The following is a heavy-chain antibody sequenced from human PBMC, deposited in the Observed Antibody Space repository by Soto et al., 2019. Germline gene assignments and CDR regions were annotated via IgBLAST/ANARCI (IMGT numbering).Heavy chain of an antibody. D-gene: IGHD4-17*01. CDR2: ISGSGGST. J-gene: IGHJ4*02. Sequence: EVQLLESGGGLVQPGGSLRLSCAASGFTFSSYAMNWVRQAPGKGLECVSGISGSGGSTYYAVSVKGRFTISRDNSKNTLYLQMNSLRAEDTAVYYCAKAWGGLALTTVITRTYFDYWGQGTLVTVSS. CDR1: GFTFSSYA. CDR3: AKAWGGLALTTVITRTYFDY. V-gene: IGHV3-23*01.